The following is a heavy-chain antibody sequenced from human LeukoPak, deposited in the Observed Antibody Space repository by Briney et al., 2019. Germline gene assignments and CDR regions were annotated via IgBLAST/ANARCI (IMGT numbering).Heavy chain of an antibody. CDR2: ISGSGSTI. D-gene: IGHD7-27*01. J-gene: IGHJ4*02. Sequence: GGSLRLSCALSGFTFSSYEMNGVRQAPGGGLECVSYISGSGSTIYYADSVKGRFTISRDNAKNSLYLQMNSLRAEDMDVYYGARGPGAGLGMTRYFDYWGQGTLVTVSS. CDR3: ARGPGAGLGMTRYFDY. CDR1: GFTFSSYE. V-gene: IGHV3-48*03.